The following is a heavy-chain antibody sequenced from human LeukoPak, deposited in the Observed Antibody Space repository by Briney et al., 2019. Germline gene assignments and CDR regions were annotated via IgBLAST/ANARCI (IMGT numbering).Heavy chain of an antibody. J-gene: IGHJ4*02. D-gene: IGHD1-26*01. Sequence: GGSLRLSCAASGFTFSSYAMSWVRQAPGKGLEWVSAISGSGGSTYYADSVKGRFTISRDNSKNTLYLQLSSLRAEDTAVYYCVKDRGSYPYYFDYWGQGTLVTVSS. CDR3: VKDRGSYPYYFDY. V-gene: IGHV3-23*01. CDR1: GFTFSSYA. CDR2: ISGSGGST.